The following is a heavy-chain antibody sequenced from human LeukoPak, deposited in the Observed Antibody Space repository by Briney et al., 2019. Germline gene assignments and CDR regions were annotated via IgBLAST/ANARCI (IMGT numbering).Heavy chain of an antibody. J-gene: IGHJ4*02. CDR3: ARVGSIAAAGTVDY. D-gene: IGHD6-13*01. CDR2: ISSSGSNT. V-gene: IGHV3-11*04. Sequence: GGSLRLSCAASGFTFSDYYMSWIRQAPGKGLEWVSYISSSGSNTNYADSVKGRLTVSRDNAKNSLYLQMNSLRAEDTAVYYCARVGSIAAAGTVDYWGQGTLVIVSS. CDR1: GFTFSDYY.